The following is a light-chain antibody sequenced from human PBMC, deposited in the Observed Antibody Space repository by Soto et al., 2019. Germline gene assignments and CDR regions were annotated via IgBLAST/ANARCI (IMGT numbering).Light chain of an antibody. CDR1: QGIGDT. CDR3: QQFHSYPRT. Sequence: EVVMTQSPATLSVSPGEGVTLSCRASQGIGDTLAWYQHKPGQTPRLLIYDTSTRATGVPARFSGSRSGPEFTLTITSLQPEDFATYCCQQFHSYPRTFGQGTKVEIK. J-gene: IGKJ1*01. V-gene: IGKV3-15*01. CDR2: DTS.